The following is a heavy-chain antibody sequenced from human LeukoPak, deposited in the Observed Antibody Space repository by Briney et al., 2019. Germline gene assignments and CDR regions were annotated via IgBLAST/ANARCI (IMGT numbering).Heavy chain of an antibody. Sequence: GGSLRLSCAASGFTFSSYAMSWVRQAPGKGLEWVSAISGSGGSTYYADSVKGRFTISRDNSKNTLYLQMNSLRAEDTAVYYCARDFGRYRSGWYSTTSVHNWFDPWGQGTLATVSS. V-gene: IGHV3-23*01. CDR3: ARDFGRYRSGWYSTTSVHNWFDP. D-gene: IGHD6-19*01. J-gene: IGHJ5*02. CDR2: ISGSGGST. CDR1: GFTFSSYA.